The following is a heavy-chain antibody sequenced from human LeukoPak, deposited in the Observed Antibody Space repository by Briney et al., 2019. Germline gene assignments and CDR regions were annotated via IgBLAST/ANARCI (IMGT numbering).Heavy chain of an antibody. D-gene: IGHD5-18*01. CDR3: AKGGNTAMVTSYFDY. V-gene: IGHV3-30*18. Sequence: PGGSLRLSCAASGFTFSSYGMHWVRQAPGKGLEWVAVISYDGSNKYYADSVKGRFTISRDNSKNTLYLQMNSLRAEDTAVYYCAKGGNTAMVTSYFDYWGQGTLVTVSS. CDR1: GFTFSSYG. J-gene: IGHJ4*02. CDR2: ISYDGSNK.